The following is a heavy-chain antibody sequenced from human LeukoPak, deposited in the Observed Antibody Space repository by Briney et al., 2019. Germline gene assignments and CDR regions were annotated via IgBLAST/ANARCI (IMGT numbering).Heavy chain of an antibody. D-gene: IGHD6-6*01. Sequence: HPGGSLRLSCAASGFTVSDTYMSWVRQAPGKGLEWVSFINSCWNTHYADSVKGRFTISRDNSKNTLYLQMNSLRAEDTAVYYCARDPSNPTAFDYWGQGTLVTVSS. CDR1: GFTVSDTY. CDR3: ARDPSNPTAFDY. J-gene: IGHJ4*02. CDR2: INSCWNT. V-gene: IGHV3-66*03.